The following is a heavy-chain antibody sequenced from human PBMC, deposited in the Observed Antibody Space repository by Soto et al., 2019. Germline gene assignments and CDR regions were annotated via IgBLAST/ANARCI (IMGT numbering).Heavy chain of an antibody. CDR3: AVGWLVNIWYFDL. CDR2: INAGNGNT. J-gene: IGHJ2*01. CDR1: GYTFTSYA. V-gene: IGHV1-3*01. D-gene: IGHD6-19*01. Sequence: QVQLVQSGAEVKKPGASVKVSCKASGYTFTSYAMHWVRQAPGQRLEWMGWINAGNGNTKYSQKFQGRVTITRDTSASKAYMELSSLRYEDTAVYYCAVGWLVNIWYFDLWGRGTLVTVSS.